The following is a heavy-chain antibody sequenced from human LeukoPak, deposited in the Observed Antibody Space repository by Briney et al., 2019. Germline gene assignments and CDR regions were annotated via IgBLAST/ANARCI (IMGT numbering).Heavy chain of an antibody. CDR3: AKFPYGSGSYYKYYLDY. CDR1: GFTFSSYA. Sequence: GGSLRLSCAASGFTFSSYAMSWVRQAPGKGLEWVSAIRGSGGSTYYADSVKGRFTISRDNSKNTLYLQMDSLRAEDTAVYYCAKFPYGSGSYYKYYLDYWGQGTLVTVSS. J-gene: IGHJ4*02. V-gene: IGHV3-23*01. D-gene: IGHD3-10*01. CDR2: IRGSGGST.